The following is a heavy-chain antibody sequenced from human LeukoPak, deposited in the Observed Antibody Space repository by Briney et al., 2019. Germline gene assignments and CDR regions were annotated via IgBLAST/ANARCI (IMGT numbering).Heavy chain of an antibody. CDR2: INHSGST. Sequence: SETLSLTCAVYGGSFSGYYWSWIRQPPGKGLEWIGEINHSGSTNYNPSPKSRVTISVDTSKNQFSLKLSSVTAADTAVYYCARSNNWSYGNAFDIWGQGTMVTVSS. J-gene: IGHJ3*02. D-gene: IGHD1-7*01. CDR1: GGSFSGYY. CDR3: ARSNNWSYGNAFDI. V-gene: IGHV4-34*09.